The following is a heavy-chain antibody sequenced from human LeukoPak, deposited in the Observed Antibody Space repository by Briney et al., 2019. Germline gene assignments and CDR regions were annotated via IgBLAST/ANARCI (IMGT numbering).Heavy chain of an antibody. Sequence: GGSLRLSCAASGFTFDDYAMHWVRQAPGKGLEWVSGISWNSGSIGYADSVKGRFTISRDNAKNSLYLQMKSLRAEDTALYYCAIADFDYWGQGTLVTVSS. CDR3: AIADFDY. CDR1: GFTFDDYA. CDR2: ISWNSGSI. V-gene: IGHV3-9*01. J-gene: IGHJ4*02.